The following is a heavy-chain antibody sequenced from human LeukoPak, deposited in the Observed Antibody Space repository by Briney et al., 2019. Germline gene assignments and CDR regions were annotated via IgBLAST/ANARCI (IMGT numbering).Heavy chain of an antibody. Sequence: SETLSLTCTVSGGPISSGGYYWSWIRQPPGKGLEWIGEINHSGSTNYNPSLKSRVTISVDTSKNQFSLKLSSVTAADTAVHYCAILRRRSSIVVVPAAIISWFDPWGQGTLVTVSS. CDR3: AILRRRSSIVVVPAAIISWFDP. CDR2: INHSGST. D-gene: IGHD2-2*02. V-gene: IGHV4-39*07. J-gene: IGHJ5*02. CDR1: GGPISSGGYY.